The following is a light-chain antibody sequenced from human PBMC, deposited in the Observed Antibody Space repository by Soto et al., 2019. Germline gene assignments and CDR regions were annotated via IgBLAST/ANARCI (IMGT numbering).Light chain of an antibody. J-gene: IGLJ1*01. CDR3: QSCDNSLSGFYV. Sequence: QSVLTQPPSVSGAPGQRVTISCTGSNSNIGTGYDVHWYQQFQGAAPKLLIYGNTKRPSGVPDRFSGSKSGTSASLAITGLQAEDEADYYCQSCDNSLSGFYVFGTGTKVTVL. V-gene: IGLV1-40*01. CDR2: GNT. CDR1: NSNIGTGYD.